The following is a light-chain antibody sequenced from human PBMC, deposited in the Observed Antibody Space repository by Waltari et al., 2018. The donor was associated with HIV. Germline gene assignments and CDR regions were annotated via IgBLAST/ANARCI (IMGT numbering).Light chain of an antibody. Sequence: NFMLTQPHSVSESPGKTVTISCTRSRGSIASNYVQWYQQRPGSAPTTVIYEDNQRPSGVPDRFSGSIDSSSNSASLTISGLKTEDEADYYCQSYDTNNQVFGGGTQLTVL. J-gene: IGLJ2*01. V-gene: IGLV6-57*04. CDR1: RGSIASNY. CDR2: EDN. CDR3: QSYDTNNQV.